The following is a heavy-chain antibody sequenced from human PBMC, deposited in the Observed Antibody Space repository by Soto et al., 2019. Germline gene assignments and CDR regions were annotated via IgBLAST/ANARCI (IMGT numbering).Heavy chain of an antibody. CDR3: ARDGIGGTVFRGFCDY. J-gene: IGHJ4*02. Sequence: QKYLVESGGGVVQPGGSLRLSCVASGSIFSGYGMHWVRQAPGKGLEWVAVIWYDGSNKYYADSLKGPFTISRDNSKNMLYRQMDSVRAEDTAVYYCARDGIGGTVFRGFCDYWGQGTLVTVSS. CDR2: IWYDGSNK. D-gene: IGHD1-7*01. CDR1: GSIFSGYG. V-gene: IGHV3-33*01.